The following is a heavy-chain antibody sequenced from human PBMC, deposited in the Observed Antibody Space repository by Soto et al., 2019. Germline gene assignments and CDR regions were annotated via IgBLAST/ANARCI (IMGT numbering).Heavy chain of an antibody. CDR2: ISYDGSNK. CDR1: GFTFISYA. CDR3: ASPHDY. J-gene: IGHJ4*02. V-gene: IGHV3-30-3*01. Sequence: GGSLRLSCAAAGFTFISYAVHWVRQAPGKGLEWVAVISYDGSNKYYADSVKGRFTISRDNSKNTLYLQMNSLRAEDKAVYYCASPHDYWGQGTLVTVSS.